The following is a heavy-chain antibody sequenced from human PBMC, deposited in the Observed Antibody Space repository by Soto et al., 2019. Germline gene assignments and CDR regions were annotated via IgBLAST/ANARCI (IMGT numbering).Heavy chain of an antibody. CDR2: IYYSGST. CDR3: ATATGRAEADGIAY. Sequence: PGETLSLTCTVSGGSISSYYWSWIRQPPGKGLEWIGYIYYSGSTNYNPSLKSRVTISVDRSKNQFSLKLSSVTAADTAVYYCATATGRAEADGIAYWGQGTLVTVSS. J-gene: IGHJ4*02. D-gene: IGHD6-13*01. CDR1: GGSISSYY. V-gene: IGHV4-59*12.